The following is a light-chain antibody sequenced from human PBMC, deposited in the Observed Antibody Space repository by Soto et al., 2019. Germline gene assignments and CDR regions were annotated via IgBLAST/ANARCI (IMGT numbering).Light chain of an antibody. CDR1: RSNIGNNA. J-gene: IGLJ3*02. CDR3: ATWDDSLNARGV. V-gene: IGLV1-44*01. CDR2: NNN. Sequence: QSMLTQPPSASGTPGQRVTISCSGSRSNIGNNAVSWYQQFPGTAPKLLIYNNNQRPSGVPDRFSGSKSGTSASLVISGLQSEDEADYYCATWDDSLNARGVFGGGTQLTVL.